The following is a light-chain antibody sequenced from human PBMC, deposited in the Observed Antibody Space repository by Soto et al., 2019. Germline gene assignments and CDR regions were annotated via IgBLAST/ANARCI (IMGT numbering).Light chain of an antibody. CDR1: QSVRGY. Sequence: EIVLTQSPATLSLSPGERATLSCRASQSVRGYLAWYQQKPGQAPRLLIYDASNRATGIPARFSGSGSGTDFTLTISSLEPEDFAVYYCQHRSSWPLTFGGGTKVEIK. V-gene: IGKV3-11*01. CDR3: QHRSSWPLT. CDR2: DAS. J-gene: IGKJ4*01.